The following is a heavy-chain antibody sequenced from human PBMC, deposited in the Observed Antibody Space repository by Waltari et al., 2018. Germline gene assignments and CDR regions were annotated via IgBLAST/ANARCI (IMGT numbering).Heavy chain of an antibody. CDR3: ARGVVRVTIFGVVIGFDP. V-gene: IGHV4-34*01. J-gene: IGHJ5*02. CDR1: GGSFSGYY. CDR2: INHSGST. D-gene: IGHD3-3*01. Sequence: QVQLQQWGAGLLKPSETLSLTCAVYGGSFSGYYWSWIRQPPGKGLEWIGEINHSGSTNYNPSLTSRVTISVDTSKNQFSLKLSSVTAADTAMYYCARGVVRVTIFGVVIGFDPWGQGTLVTVSS.